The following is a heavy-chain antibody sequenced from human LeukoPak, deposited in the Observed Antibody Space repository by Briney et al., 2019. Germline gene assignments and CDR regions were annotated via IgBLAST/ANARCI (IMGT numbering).Heavy chain of an antibody. D-gene: IGHD4-17*01. V-gene: IGHV4-4*02. CDR2: IHHTGRT. CDR1: GGPITNDNW. J-gene: IGHJ4*02. CDR3: ARNGYYSSDY. Sequence: SETLSLTCVVSGGPITNDNWWNWVRQPPGKGLEWIGEIHHTGRTNYNPSLKSRVTISVDKSKNEFSLKVTSVTAADTAVYYCARNGYYSSDYWGQGTLVTVSS.